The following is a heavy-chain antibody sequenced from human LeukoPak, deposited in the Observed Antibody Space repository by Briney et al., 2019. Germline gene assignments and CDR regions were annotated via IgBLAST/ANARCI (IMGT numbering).Heavy chain of an antibody. CDR3: ARDRDSSGWFDY. Sequence: ASETPSLTCTVSGGSISGFYWGWIRQPPGKGLEWIGFIYYSGSANYNPSLKSRVTMSVDMSKNQFSLKLSSVTAADTAFYYCARDRDSSGWFDYWGQGALVTVSS. CDR1: GGSISGFY. D-gene: IGHD6-19*01. V-gene: IGHV4-59*01. CDR2: IYYSGSA. J-gene: IGHJ4*02.